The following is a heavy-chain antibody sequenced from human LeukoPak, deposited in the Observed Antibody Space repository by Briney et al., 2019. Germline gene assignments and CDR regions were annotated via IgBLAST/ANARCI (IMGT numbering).Heavy chain of an antibody. V-gene: IGHV3-49*04. D-gene: IGHD6-19*01. CDR3: TVAVAEY. CDR1: GFTFSSYS. CDR2: IRSKAYGGTT. J-gene: IGHJ4*02. Sequence: GGSLRLSCAASGFTFSSYSMNWVRQAPGKGLEWVGFIRSKAYGGTTEYAASVKGRFTISRDDSKSIAYLQMNSLKTEDTAVYYCTVAVAEYWGQGTLVTVSS.